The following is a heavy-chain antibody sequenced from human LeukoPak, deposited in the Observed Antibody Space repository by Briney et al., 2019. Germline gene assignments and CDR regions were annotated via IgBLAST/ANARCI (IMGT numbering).Heavy chain of an antibody. D-gene: IGHD5-18*01. CDR2: ISSNGGST. J-gene: IGHJ4*02. CDR1: GFTFSSYA. CDR3: ARAIMRGYADY. V-gene: IGHV3-64*01. Sequence: GGSLRLSCAASGFTFSSYAMHWVRQAPGKGLEYVSAISSNGGSTYYANSVKGRFTISRDNSKNTLYLQMGSLRAEDMAVYYCARAIMRGYADYWGQGTLVTVSS.